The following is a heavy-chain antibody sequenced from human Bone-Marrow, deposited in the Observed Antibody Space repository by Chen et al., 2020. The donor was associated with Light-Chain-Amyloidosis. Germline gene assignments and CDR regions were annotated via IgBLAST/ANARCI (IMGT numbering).Heavy chain of an antibody. CDR2: IYPDDSDA. Sequence: EQSGPEVKKPGQSLKISCKGSGYTFPIYWIGRVRQMPGKGLEWMGVIYPDDSDARYSPSFEGQVTISADKSITTAYLQWRSLQASDTAMYYCARRRDGYNFDYWGQGTLVTVSS. CDR1: GYTFPIYW. CDR3: ARRRDGYNFDY. J-gene: IGHJ4*02. D-gene: IGHD5-12*01. V-gene: IGHV5-51*01.